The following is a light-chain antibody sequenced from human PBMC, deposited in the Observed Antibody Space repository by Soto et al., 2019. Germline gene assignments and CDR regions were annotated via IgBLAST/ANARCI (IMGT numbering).Light chain of an antibody. Sequence: QSALTQPRSVSGSPGQSVTISCTGTSGDVGAYNSVSWYQQHPGKAPQLMIYGVSRRPSGVPDRFSGSKSGNTASLTISGLQADDEGDYYCGSYAGYYNLLFGGGTKLTVL. J-gene: IGLJ2*01. CDR3: GSYAGYYNLL. CDR1: SGDVGAYNS. CDR2: GVS. V-gene: IGLV2-11*01.